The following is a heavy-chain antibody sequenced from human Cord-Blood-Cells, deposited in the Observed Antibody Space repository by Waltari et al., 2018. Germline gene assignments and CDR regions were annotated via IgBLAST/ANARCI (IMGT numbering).Heavy chain of an antibody. Sequence: QVQLQQWGAGLLKPSETLSLTCAVYGGSFSGYYWSWIRQPPGKGLEWIGESNHSGSTNYNPSLKSRVTISVDTAKNQFSLKLSSVTAADTAVYYCARNYDFWSGYVYYWGQGTLVTVSS. CDR2: SNHSGST. CDR3: ARNYDFWSGYVYY. CDR1: GGSFSGYY. J-gene: IGHJ4*02. V-gene: IGHV4-34*01. D-gene: IGHD3-3*01.